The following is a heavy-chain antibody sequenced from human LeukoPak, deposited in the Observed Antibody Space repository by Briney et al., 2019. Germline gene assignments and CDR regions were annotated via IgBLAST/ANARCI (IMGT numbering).Heavy chain of an antibody. CDR3: AATGITGTDPLDY. V-gene: IGHV1-58*02. CDR2: IVVGSGNT. J-gene: IGHJ4*02. Sequence: SVKVSCKASGFTFTSSAMQWVRQARGQRLEWIGWIVVGSGNTNYAQKFQERVTITRDMSTSTAYMELSSLRSEDMAVYYCAATGITGTDPLDYWGQGPLVTVSS. D-gene: IGHD1-7*01. CDR1: GFTFTSSA.